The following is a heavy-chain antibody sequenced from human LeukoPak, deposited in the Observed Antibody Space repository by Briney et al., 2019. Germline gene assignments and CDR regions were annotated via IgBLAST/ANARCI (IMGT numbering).Heavy chain of an antibody. Sequence: GGSLRLSCAASGFTFSSYAVSWVRQAPGKGLEWVSAVSGSGYSTYYADSVKGRFTISRDNSKNTLYLQMNSLRAEDTAVYYCAKAADYDFWSRYYKNWFDPWGQGTLVTVSS. CDR2: VSGSGYST. V-gene: IGHV3-23*01. D-gene: IGHD3-3*01. J-gene: IGHJ5*02. CDR1: GFTFSSYA. CDR3: AKAADYDFWSRYYKNWFDP.